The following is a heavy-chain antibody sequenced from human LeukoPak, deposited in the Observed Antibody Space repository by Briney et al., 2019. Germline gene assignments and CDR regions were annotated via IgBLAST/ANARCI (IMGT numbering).Heavy chain of an antibody. V-gene: IGHV3-23*01. D-gene: IGHD6-13*01. J-gene: IGHJ4*02. CDR2: ISGSGGST. CDR3: AKIAAAGTKRYYYFDY. CDR1: GFTFSSYA. Sequence: GGSLRLSCAASGFTFSSYAMSWVRQAPGKGLEWVSAISGSGGSTYYADSVKGRFTISRDNSKNTLYLQMNSLRAEDTAVYYCAKIAAAGTKRYYYFDYWGQGTPVTVSS.